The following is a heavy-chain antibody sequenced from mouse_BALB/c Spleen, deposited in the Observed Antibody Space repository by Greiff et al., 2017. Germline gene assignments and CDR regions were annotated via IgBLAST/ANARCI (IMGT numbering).Heavy chain of an antibody. CDR1: GFTFTDYY. J-gene: IGHJ3*01. V-gene: IGHV7-3*02. CDR3: ARAHYDGSSEFAD. Sequence: EVKLMESGGGLVQPGGSLRLSCATSGFTFTDYYMSWVRQPPGKALEWLGFIRNKANGYTTEYIASVKGRFTISRDNSQSILYLQMNTLRAEDSATYYCARAHYDGSSEFADWGQGTLVTVSA. CDR2: IRNKANGYTT. D-gene: IGHD1-1*01.